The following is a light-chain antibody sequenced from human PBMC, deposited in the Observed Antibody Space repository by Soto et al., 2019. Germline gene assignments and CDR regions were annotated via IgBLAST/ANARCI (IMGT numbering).Light chain of an antibody. CDR1: QSVSSD. J-gene: IGKJ1*01. V-gene: IGKV3-15*01. CDR3: HQHNQWPWT. Sequence: EIVVTQSPATLPVSQGERASLSCRASQSVSSDLAWFQQKPGQAPRLLIYGASTRASGIPARFSGSGSRTEFTLTITSLQSEDFAVYYCHQHNQWPWTFGQGTKVDIK. CDR2: GAS.